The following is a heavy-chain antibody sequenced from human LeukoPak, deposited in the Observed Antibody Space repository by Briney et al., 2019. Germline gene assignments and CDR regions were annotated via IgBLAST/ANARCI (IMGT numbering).Heavy chain of an antibody. CDR3: ARVKGYCSGGSCYSIRSFDY. J-gene: IGHJ4*02. CDR2: IYYSGST. D-gene: IGHD2-15*01. V-gene: IGHV4-39*07. Sequence: SETLSLTCTVSGGSISSSSYYWGWLRQPPGKGLEWIGSIYYSGSTYYNPSLKSRVTISVDTSKNQFSLKLSSVTAADTAVYYCARVKGYCSGGSCYSIRSFDYWGQGTLVTVSS. CDR1: GGSISSSSYY.